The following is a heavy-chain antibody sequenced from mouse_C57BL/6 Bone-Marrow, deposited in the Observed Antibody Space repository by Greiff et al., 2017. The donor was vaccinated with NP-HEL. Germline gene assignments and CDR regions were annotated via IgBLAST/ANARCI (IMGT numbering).Heavy chain of an antibody. Sequence: VQLQQPGAELVKPGASVKLSCKASGYTFTNYWMQWVKQRPGQGLEWIGEIDPSDSYTNYNQKFKGKATLTVDTSSSTAYMQLSSLTSEDSAVYYCAYSNYDYWGQGTTLTVSS. CDR1: GYTFTNYW. V-gene: IGHV1-50*01. CDR2: IDPSDSYT. CDR3: AYSNYDY. J-gene: IGHJ2*01. D-gene: IGHD2-5*01.